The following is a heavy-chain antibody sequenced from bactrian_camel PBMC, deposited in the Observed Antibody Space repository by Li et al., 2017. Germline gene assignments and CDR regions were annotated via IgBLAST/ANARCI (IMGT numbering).Heavy chain of an antibody. CDR3: RRGWYGPRTTVEQVV. CDR1: GGIGDSTC. Sequence: VQLVESGGEPVPAGGSLRLSCVASGGIGDSTCMGWFRQAPGKEREGVAAIDSDGRTDYVASVKGRFTISTDSAKNTVYLQMNDLKTEDTAMYYCRRGWYGPRTTVEQVVGAQGTQVTVS. J-gene: IGHJ4*01. D-gene: IGHD6*01. V-gene: IGHV3S53*01. CDR2: IDSDGRT.